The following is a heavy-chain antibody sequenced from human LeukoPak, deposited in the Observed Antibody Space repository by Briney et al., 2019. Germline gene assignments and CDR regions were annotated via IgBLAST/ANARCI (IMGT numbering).Heavy chain of an antibody. V-gene: IGHV3-48*03. J-gene: IGHJ4*02. CDR3: ATLGYHLDS. CDR2: FAGSDTTT. Sequence: GGSLRLSCTASGFAFSTYEMNWVRQAPGKGLEWVSYFAGSDTTTYYADSVKGRFTISRDNAKNSLYLQMNSLRAEDTALYYCATLGYHLDSWGQGTLVTVSS. CDR1: GFAFSTYE. D-gene: IGHD3-22*01.